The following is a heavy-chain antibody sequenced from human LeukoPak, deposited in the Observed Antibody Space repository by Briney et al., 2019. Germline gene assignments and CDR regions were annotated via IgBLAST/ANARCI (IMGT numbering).Heavy chain of an antibody. Sequence: ASVKVSCKASLYALTSYGISSVRQAPGQGVEWMGWISAYNGNTNYAQKLQGRVTMTTDTSTSTAYMELRSLRSEDTAVYYCARVVRAGALGIRSWYGGSDAFDIWGQGTMVTVSS. CDR2: ISAYNGNT. D-gene: IGHD6-13*01. CDR3: ARVVRAGALGIRSWYGGSDAFDI. V-gene: IGHV1-18*01. J-gene: IGHJ3*02. CDR1: LYALTSYG.